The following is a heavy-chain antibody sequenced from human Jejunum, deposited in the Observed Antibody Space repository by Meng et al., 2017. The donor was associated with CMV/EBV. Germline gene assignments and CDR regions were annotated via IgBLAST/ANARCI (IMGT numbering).Heavy chain of an antibody. D-gene: IGHD3-16*01. Sequence: SGGTFRSCAISWVRQAPGQGPEWMGGIIPVLSVPNYAQKRQGRITITADKPTSTAYMDLSSLRSEDTAVYYCARDGGGFNSSPFDYWGQGTLVTVSS. CDR1: GGTFRSCA. CDR2: IIPVLSVP. V-gene: IGHV1-69*10. J-gene: IGHJ4*02. CDR3: ARDGGGFNSSPFDY.